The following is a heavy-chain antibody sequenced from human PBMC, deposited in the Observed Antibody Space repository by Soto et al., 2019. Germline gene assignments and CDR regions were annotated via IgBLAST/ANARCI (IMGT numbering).Heavy chain of an antibody. CDR3: AMIAVDTYMSYWFDR. Sequence: SETLSLTCTVSGDSVTSGNYYWSWIRQPPGKGLVRIGPIYYSGRTNYSPSLTSRVTISLDTSNNQSSLKLTSVTAADTAVYYCAMIAVDTYMSYWFDRWGQGTLVTVAS. CDR1: GDSVTSGNYY. J-gene: IGHJ5*01. CDR2: IYYSGRT. D-gene: IGHD5-18*01. V-gene: IGHV4-61*01.